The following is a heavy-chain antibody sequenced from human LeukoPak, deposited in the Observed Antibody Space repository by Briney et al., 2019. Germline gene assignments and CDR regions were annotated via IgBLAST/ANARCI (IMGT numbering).Heavy chain of an antibody. V-gene: IGHV4-31*03. J-gene: IGHJ4*02. CDR3: ARDRGDYDFWSGYPVYFDY. CDR2: IYYSGST. CDR1: GGSISSGGYY. Sequence: SETLSLTCTVSGGSISSGGYYWSWIRQHPGKGLEWIGYIYYSGSTYYNPSLKSRVTISVDTSKNQFSLKLSSVTAADTAVYYCARDRGDYDFWSGYPVYFDYWGQGTLVTVSS. D-gene: IGHD3-3*01.